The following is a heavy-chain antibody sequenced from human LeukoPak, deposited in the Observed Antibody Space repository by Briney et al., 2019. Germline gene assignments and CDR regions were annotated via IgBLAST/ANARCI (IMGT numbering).Heavy chain of an antibody. V-gene: IGHV4-59*01. D-gene: IGHD3-3*01. J-gene: IGHJ5*02. CDR1: GGSISSYY. CDR3: ARRQSFTIFGVVFNWFDP. CDR2: IYYSGST. Sequence: PSETLSLTCTVSGGSISSYYWSWLRQPPGKGLEWIGYIYYSGSTNYNPSLKGRVTISVDTSKNQFSLKLSSVTAADTAVYYCARRQSFTIFGVVFNWFDPWGQGTLVTVSS.